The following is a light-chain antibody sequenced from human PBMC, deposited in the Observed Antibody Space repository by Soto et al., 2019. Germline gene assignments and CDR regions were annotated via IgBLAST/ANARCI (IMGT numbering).Light chain of an antibody. CDR1: QDITNS. J-gene: IGKJ4*01. V-gene: IGKV1-16*01. CDR3: QHYRSYPFT. Sequence: DIQMTQSPSSMSASVGDRVTFTCRASQDITNSLAWLQQKPGEAPKSLIYAASSLQSGVPSRFTASGHGTDFTLTISSLQPDDVATYYCQHYRSYPFTFGGGTKVEIK. CDR2: AAS.